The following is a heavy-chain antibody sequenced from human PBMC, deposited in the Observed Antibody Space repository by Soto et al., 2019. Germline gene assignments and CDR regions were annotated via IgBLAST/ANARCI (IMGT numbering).Heavy chain of an antibody. V-gene: IGHV4-39*01. CDR3: ARSPGYFDWLLSGFDY. CDR1: GGSISSSSYY. J-gene: IGHJ4*02. D-gene: IGHD3-9*01. Sequence: SETLSLTCTVSGGSISSSSYYWGWIRQPPGKGLEWIGSIYYSGSTYYNPPLKSRVTISVDTSKNQFSLKLSSVTAADTAVYYCARSPGYFDWLLSGFDYWGQGTLVTVSS. CDR2: IYYSGST.